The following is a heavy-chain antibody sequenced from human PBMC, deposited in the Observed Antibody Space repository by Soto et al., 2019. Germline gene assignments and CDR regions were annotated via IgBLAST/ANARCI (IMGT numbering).Heavy chain of an antibody. CDR1: GYSFTSYW. V-gene: IGHV5-10-1*01. CDR3: ARQRYYYDNSGYFARYYIDY. CDR2: IDPSDSYT. D-gene: IGHD3-22*01. J-gene: IGHJ4*02. Sequence: GESRKISCKGSGYSFTSYWISWVRQMPGKGLEWMGRIDPSDSYTNYSPSFQGHVTISADKSISTAYLQWSSLKASDTAMYYCARQRYYYDNSGYFARYYIDYWRQAALAT.